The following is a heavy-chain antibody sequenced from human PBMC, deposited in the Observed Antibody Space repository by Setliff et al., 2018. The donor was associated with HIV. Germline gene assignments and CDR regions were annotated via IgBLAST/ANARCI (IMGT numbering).Heavy chain of an antibody. CDR2: IKTHSGYT. Sequence: ASVKVSCKASGYTFNNYGISGVRQDPGQGLEWMGLIKTHSGYTNYAQNVQCRVTVTMDTYTSTAYMELRSLKSDDTAVYYCARGKTLLRFLDYWGQGTLVTVSS. D-gene: IGHD3-3*01. CDR1: GYTFNNYG. J-gene: IGHJ4*02. CDR3: ARGKTLLRFLDY. V-gene: IGHV1-18*01.